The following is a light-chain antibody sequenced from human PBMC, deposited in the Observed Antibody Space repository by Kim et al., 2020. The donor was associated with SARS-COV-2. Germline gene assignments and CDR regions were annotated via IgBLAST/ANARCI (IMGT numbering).Light chain of an antibody. CDR1: QNINTY. V-gene: IGKV1-39*01. Sequence: DIQMTQSPSSLSASVGDRVTITCRAGQNINTYLHWYQQTPGKAPRLVIYEASRLQTGVPSRFSGSGSGTDFTLTISNLQPEDFATYYCQQSYSPLRTFGQGTKVDIK. J-gene: IGKJ1*01. CDR3: QQSYSPLRT. CDR2: EAS.